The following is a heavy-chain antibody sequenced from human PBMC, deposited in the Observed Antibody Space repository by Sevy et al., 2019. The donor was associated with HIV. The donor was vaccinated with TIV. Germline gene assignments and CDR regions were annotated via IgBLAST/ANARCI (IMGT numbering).Heavy chain of an antibody. Sequence: GESLKISCAASGFTFSSYAMHWVRQAPGKGLEYVSAISSNGGSTYYANSVKGRFTISRDNSKNTLYLQMGSLRAEDMAVYYCARGGITMVRGVTPKEDYYYYYYMDVWGKGTTVTVSS. V-gene: IGHV3-64*01. CDR3: ARGGITMVRGVTPKEDYYYYYYMDV. D-gene: IGHD3-10*01. CDR1: GFTFSSYA. J-gene: IGHJ6*03. CDR2: ISSNGGST.